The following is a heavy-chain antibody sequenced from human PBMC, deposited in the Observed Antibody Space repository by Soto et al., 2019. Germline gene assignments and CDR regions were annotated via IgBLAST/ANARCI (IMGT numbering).Heavy chain of an antibody. CDR1: GFTFSSYS. V-gene: IGHV3-48*02. Sequence: EVQLVESGGGLVQPGGSLRLSCAASGFTFSSYSMNWVRQAPGKGLEWVSYISSSSSTIYYADSVKGRVTISRDIAKNSLYLQINSLRDEDTAVYYCARPEYSSSSYGMDVWGQGTTVTVSS. J-gene: IGHJ6*02. CDR3: ARPEYSSSSYGMDV. D-gene: IGHD6-6*01. CDR2: ISSSSSTI.